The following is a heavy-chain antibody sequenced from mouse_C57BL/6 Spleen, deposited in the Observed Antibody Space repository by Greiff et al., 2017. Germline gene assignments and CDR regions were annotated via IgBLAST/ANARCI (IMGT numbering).Heavy chain of an antibody. CDR3: ARLPSY. Sequence: VQLQQSGPELVKPGASVTLPCKASGYTFTDYNMAWVQQFPGKSLEWIGDINPNNGGTIYNQKFTGKATFTVDKSSSTAYMELRILTSEDTAVYYCARLPSYWGQGTSVTVSS. CDR2: INPNNGGT. CDR1: GYTFTDYN. J-gene: IGHJ4*01. V-gene: IGHV1-18*01.